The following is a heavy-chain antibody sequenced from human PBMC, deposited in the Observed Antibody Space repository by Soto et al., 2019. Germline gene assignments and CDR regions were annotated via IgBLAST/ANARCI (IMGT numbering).Heavy chain of an antibody. J-gene: IGHJ6*02. CDR2: ISSNGGST. Sequence: EVQLVESGGGLVQPGGSLRLSCAASGFTFNNYAMHWVRQAPGKGLEYVSGISSNGGSTYHANFVKGRFTISRDNSKNAMYLQVGSLRGEDGAVYYCAREHSGYDHTAYVCLGMDVWGQGNTGTVSS. CDR3: AREHSGYDHTAYVCLGMDV. D-gene: IGHD5-12*01. V-gene: IGHV3-64*01. CDR1: GFTFNNYA.